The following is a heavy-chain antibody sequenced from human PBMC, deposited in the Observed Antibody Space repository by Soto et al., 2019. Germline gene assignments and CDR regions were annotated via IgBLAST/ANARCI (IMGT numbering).Heavy chain of an antibody. Sequence: SETLSLTCTVSGGSISSGGYYWSWIRQHPGKGLEWIGYIYYSGSTYYNPSLKSRVTISVDTSKNQFSLKLSSVTAADTAVYYCARVAANGCSGGSCWGDFDIWGQGTMVTVSS. CDR1: GGSISSGGYY. J-gene: IGHJ3*02. D-gene: IGHD2-15*01. V-gene: IGHV4-31*03. CDR2: IYYSGST. CDR3: ARVAANGCSGGSCWGDFDI.